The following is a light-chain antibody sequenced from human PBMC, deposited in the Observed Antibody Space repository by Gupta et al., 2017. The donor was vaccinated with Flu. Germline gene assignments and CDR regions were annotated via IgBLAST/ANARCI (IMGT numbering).Light chain of an antibody. J-gene: IGKJ1*01. CDR3: QQYNSFYRT. Sequence: DIQMTQSPSTLSASAGDRVTITCRASQNINAWLAWYQQKPGEPPKLLIYEASTLESGVPSRFSGSGSGIEFTLTISSLQPDDFATYYCQQYNSFYRTFGQGTKVHVK. V-gene: IGKV1-5*03. CDR2: EAS. CDR1: QNINAW.